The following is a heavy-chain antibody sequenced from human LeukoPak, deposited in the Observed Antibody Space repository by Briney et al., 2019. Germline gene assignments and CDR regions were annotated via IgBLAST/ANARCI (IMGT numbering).Heavy chain of an antibody. CDR1: GFTFSSYW. CDR2: ISGSGGST. J-gene: IGHJ4*02. D-gene: IGHD4-17*01. CDR3: AKGPNDYGDYELDY. Sequence: GGSLRLSCAASGFTFSSYWMHWVRQAPGKGLEWVSAISGSGGSTYYADSVKGRFTISRDNSKNTLYLQMNSLRAEDTAVYYCAKGPNDYGDYELDYWGQGTLVTVSS. V-gene: IGHV3-23*01.